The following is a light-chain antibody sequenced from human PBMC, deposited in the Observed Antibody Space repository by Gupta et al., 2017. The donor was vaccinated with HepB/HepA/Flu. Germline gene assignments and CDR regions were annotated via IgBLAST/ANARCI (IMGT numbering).Light chain of an antibody. CDR1: RSNIGSTP. CDR2: CNN. Sequence: QSVLTQPPYTAGPPGKRVTISCSGSRSNIGSTPVHWYQQLPGNAPKLLIYCNNQRTAGLPEQLSGSKSGTSATRAISGRQAVDEGNSYCTALEDSRIWVFGGGTKLTVL. J-gene: IGLJ3*02. CDR3: TALEDSRIWV. V-gene: IGLV1-44*01.